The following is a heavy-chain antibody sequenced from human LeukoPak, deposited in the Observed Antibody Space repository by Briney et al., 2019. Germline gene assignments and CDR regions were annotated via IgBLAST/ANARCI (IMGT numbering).Heavy chain of an antibody. CDR1: GFSFNNAW. D-gene: IGHD3-3*01. CDR3: TTDHRTIYGVVFPDY. Sequence: GGSLRLSCAVSGFSFNNAWMSWVRQAPGKGLEWVGRINYKTNGGTADYAAAVEGRFTISRDDSKDTLFLQMNSLKTEDKGVYYCTTDHRTIYGVVFPDYWGQGTLVTVSS. J-gene: IGHJ4*02. V-gene: IGHV3-15*01. CDR2: INYKTNGGTA.